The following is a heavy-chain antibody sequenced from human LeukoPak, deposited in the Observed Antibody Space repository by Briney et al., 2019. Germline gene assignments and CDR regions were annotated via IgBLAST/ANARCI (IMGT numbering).Heavy chain of an antibody. V-gene: IGHV4-31*03. CDR2: IYYSGST. J-gene: IGHJ4*02. CDR1: GGSISSGGYY. CDR3: AREQAYCGGDCLDYFDY. Sequence: SETLSLTCTVSGGSISSGGYYWSWIRQHPGKGLEWIGYIYYSGSTYYNPSLKSRVTISVDTSKNQFSLKLSSVTAADTAVYYCAREQAYCGGDCLDYFDYWGQGTLVTVSS. D-gene: IGHD2-21*02.